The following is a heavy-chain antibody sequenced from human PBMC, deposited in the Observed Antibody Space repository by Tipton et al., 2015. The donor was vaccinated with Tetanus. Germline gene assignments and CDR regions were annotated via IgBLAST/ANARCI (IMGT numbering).Heavy chain of an antibody. D-gene: IGHD3-3*01. J-gene: IGHJ4*02. CDR1: GVSISGYY. CDR2: IYYSGST. V-gene: IGHV4-39*02. CDR3: ARESITIFGVVSIDY. Sequence: TLSLTCTVSGVSISGYYWGWIRQPPGKGLEWIGSIYYSGSTYYNPSLKSRVTISVDTSKNQFSLKLSSVTAADTAVYYCARESITIFGVVSIDYWGQGTLVTVSS.